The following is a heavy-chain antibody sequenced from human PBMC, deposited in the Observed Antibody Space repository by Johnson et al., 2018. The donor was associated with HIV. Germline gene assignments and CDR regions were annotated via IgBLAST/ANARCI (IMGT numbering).Heavy chain of an antibody. CDR1: GFTFDDYG. J-gene: IGHJ3*02. V-gene: IGHV3-20*04. Sequence: VQLVESAGSVVRPGGSLRLSCAASGFTFDDYGMSWVRQAPGKGLEWVSRIYSDGSSTTYADSVKGRFTISRDNAKNTVYLQMNSLRGEDTAVYYCARECQYYYDSSGCMYDAFEIWGQGTMVTVSS. CDR2: IYSDGSST. CDR3: ARECQYYYDSSGCMYDAFEI. D-gene: IGHD3-22*01.